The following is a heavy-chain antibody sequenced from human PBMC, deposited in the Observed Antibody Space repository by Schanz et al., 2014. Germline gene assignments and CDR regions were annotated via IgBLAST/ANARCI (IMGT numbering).Heavy chain of an antibody. CDR3: ARVRPGFAIDP. V-gene: IGHV4-30-4*07. D-gene: IGHD6-25*01. Sequence: QVQLQESGPGLVKPSQTLSLTCAVSGGSISSGGYSWNWIRQPPVKGLEWIVYIYYSGSTYYNPSLKSRVTISVDTSKNQFSLQLTSVTAADTAVYYCARVRPGFAIDPWGQGTLVTVSS. CDR2: IYYSGST. CDR1: GGSISSGGYS. J-gene: IGHJ5*02.